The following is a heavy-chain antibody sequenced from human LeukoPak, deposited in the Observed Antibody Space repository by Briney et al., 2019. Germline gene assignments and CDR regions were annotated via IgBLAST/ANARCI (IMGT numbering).Heavy chain of an antibody. CDR1: GFTFSTYW. V-gene: IGHV3-7*04. CDR2: IKQDASEK. Sequence: GGSLRLSCAASGFTFSTYWMAWVRQAPGKGLEWVANIKQDASEKYYVDSVKGRFTISRDNAKNSLYLQMNSLRADDTAVYHCARDSSGSLDNWGQGTLVTVSS. J-gene: IGHJ4*02. D-gene: IGHD6-19*01. CDR3: ARDSSGSLDN.